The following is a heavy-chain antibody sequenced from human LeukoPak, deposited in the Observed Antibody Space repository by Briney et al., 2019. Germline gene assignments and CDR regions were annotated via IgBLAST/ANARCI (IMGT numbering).Heavy chain of an antibody. CDR2: INKDGSEK. J-gene: IGHJ4*02. CDR3: ARDLTLGGGNLNFDY. Sequence: PGGSLRLSCAASGFTFSSYWMSWVRQAPGKGLEWVANINKDGSEKYYVDSVKGRFTISRDNAKNLLYLQMNSLRAEDTAVYYCARDLTLGGGNLNFDYWGQGTLVTVSS. V-gene: IGHV3-7*01. D-gene: IGHD4-23*01. CDR1: GFTFSSYW.